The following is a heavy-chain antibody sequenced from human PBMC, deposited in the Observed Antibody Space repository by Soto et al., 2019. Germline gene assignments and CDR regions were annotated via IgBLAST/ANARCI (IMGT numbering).Heavy chain of an antibody. J-gene: IGHJ6*02. CDR2: IDPSDSYT. CDR3: ASSYGTGDNYYYYGMDV. Sequence: PGESLKISWKGSGYSFTSYWISWVRQMPGKGLEWMGRIDPSDSYTNYSPSFQGHVTISADKSISTAYLQWSSLKASDTAMYYCASSYGTGDNYYYYGMDVWGQGTTVTVSS. D-gene: IGHD5-18*01. CDR1: GYSFTSYW. V-gene: IGHV5-10-1*01.